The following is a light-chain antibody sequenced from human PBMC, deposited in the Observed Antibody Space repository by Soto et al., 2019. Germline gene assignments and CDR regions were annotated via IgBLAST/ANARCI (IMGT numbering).Light chain of an antibody. V-gene: IGKV1-39*01. CDR1: QSISRN. J-gene: IGKJ5*01. CDR2: AAS. Sequence: DIQMTQSPSSLSASVGDRVTITCRASQSISRNLNWYQHKPGKAPKLLIYAASNLQNGVPSRFRGGGSGTEFTLSINSRQHKDCGTYYCKQSFTTASITFGQGTRLEIK. CDR3: KQSFTTASIT.